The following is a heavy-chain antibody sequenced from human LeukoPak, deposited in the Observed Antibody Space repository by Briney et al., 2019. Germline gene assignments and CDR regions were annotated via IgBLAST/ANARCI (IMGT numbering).Heavy chain of an antibody. CDR2: VSYDGNNE. D-gene: IGHD1/OR15-1a*01. CDR1: GFSFSSHG. V-gene: IGHV3-30*03. J-gene: IGHJ3*02. Sequence: PGRSLRLSCEASGFSFSSHGMHWVRQAPGKGLEWVAVVSYDGNNEDYAESVKGRFTISRDNSKNTLYLQMNSLRAEDTAVYYCARPSRGTNAFDIWAKGQWSPSLQ. CDR3: ARPSRGTNAFDI.